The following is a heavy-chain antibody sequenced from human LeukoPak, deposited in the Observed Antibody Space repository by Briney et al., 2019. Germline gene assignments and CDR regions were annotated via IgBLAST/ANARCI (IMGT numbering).Heavy chain of an antibody. CDR3: GKDLDEVYFGGDY. V-gene: IGHV3-23*01. D-gene: IGHD3-16*01. CDR2: TRGSGVST. CDR1: GLTFSTNG. J-gene: IGHJ4*02. Sequence: GGSLRLSCAASGLTFSTNGTSWDRQAPGKGLEWVSATRGSGVSTYYADFGKGRFTISIDNSKNTLYLQMNSLRAEDTAVYYCGKDLDEVYFGGDYWGQGTLVTVSS.